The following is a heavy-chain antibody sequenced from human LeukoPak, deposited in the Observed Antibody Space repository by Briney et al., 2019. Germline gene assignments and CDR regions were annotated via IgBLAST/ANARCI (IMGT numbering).Heavy chain of an antibody. CDR1: GYTFTNYG. Sequence: ASVKVSCKASGYTFTNYGVSWVRQAPGQGLEWMGWISTFNANTNNAQKFQGRVAMTTDTSTSTVYMELGSLRSDDTAVYYCARGQVYWCFDLWGRGTLVTVSS. CDR3: ARGQVYWCFDL. V-gene: IGHV1-18*01. CDR2: ISTFNANT. J-gene: IGHJ2*01.